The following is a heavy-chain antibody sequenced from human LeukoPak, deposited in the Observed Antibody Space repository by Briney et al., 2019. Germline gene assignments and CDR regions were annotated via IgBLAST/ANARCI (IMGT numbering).Heavy chain of an antibody. J-gene: IGHJ3*02. CDR2: INPNSGGT. D-gene: IGHD5-18*01. Sequence: ASVKVSCKASGYTFTRYYMHWVRQAPGQGLEWMGWINPNSGGTNYAQKFQGRVTMTRDTSISTAYMELSRLRSDDTAVYYCARVYTAMVGAFDIWGQGTMVTVSS. CDR1: GYTFTRYY. V-gene: IGHV1-2*02. CDR3: ARVYTAMVGAFDI.